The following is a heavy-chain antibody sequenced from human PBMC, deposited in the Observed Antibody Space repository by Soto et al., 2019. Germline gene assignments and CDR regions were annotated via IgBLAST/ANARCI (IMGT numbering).Heavy chain of an antibody. V-gene: IGHV4-34*01. CDR1: GGSFSGYY. D-gene: IGHD3-10*01. CDR3: ARGRVLLWFGEGMRYYYYGMDV. Sequence: QVQLQQWGAGLLKPSETLSLTCAVYGGSFSGYYWSWIRQPPGKGLEWIGEINHSGSTNYNPSLKSRVTISVDTSKNQFSLKLSSVTAADTAVYYCARGRVLLWFGEGMRYYYYGMDVWGQGTTVTVSS. CDR2: INHSGST. J-gene: IGHJ6*02.